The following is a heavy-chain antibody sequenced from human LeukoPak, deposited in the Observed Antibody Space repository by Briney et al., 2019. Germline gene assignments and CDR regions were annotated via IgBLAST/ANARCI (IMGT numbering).Heavy chain of an antibody. CDR3: ARGRLEETTVTTTDDY. CDR1: GGSFSGYY. J-gene: IGHJ4*02. V-gene: IGHV4-34*01. Sequence: PSETLSLTCAVYGGSFSGYYWSWIRQPPGKGLEWIGEINHSGSTNYNPPLKSRVTISVDTSKNQFSLKLSSVTAADTAVYYCARGRLEETTVTTTDDYWGQGTLVTVSS. D-gene: IGHD4-17*01. CDR2: INHSGST.